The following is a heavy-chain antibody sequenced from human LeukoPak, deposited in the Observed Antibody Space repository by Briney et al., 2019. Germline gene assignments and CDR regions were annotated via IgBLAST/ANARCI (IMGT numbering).Heavy chain of an antibody. CDR1: GFTFSANA. J-gene: IGHJ4*02. CDR3: AKDTSDRSGYLYYFDN. V-gene: IGHV3-23*01. CDR2: ISGSGGST. Sequence: PGGSLILSCAASGFTFSANAMSWVRQAPGKGLEWVSAISGSGGSTYYADSVKGRFTVSRDNSKNTLYLQMNSLRAEDTAVYYCAKDTSDRSGYLYYFDNWGQGTLVTVSS. D-gene: IGHD3-22*01.